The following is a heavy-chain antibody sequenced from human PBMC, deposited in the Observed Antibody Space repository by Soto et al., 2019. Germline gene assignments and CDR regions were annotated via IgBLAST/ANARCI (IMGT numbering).Heavy chain of an antibody. CDR1: GYILSELS. V-gene: IGHV1-24*01. Sequence: ASVKVSCKISGYILSELSMQWVLEAPGKGLEWMGGYDPEDGKKIYAQKFQGRVTMTEDRYTDTSYMELSSLRSEDTSVYYCATGLESSGWSFDYWGQGTLVTVSS. J-gene: IGHJ4*02. CDR3: ATGLESSGWSFDY. D-gene: IGHD6-19*01. CDR2: YDPEDGKK.